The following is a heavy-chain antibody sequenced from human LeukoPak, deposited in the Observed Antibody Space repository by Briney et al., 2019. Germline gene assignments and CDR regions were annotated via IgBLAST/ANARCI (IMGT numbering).Heavy chain of an antibody. Sequence: GGSLRLSCAASGFTFSSYEMNWVRQAPGKGLEWVSYISSSGSTIYYADSVKGRFTISRDNAKNSLYLQMNSLRAEDTAVYYCARDIIPAYCSGGSCYGTMLINIDYWGQGTLVTVSS. D-gene: IGHD2-15*01. V-gene: IGHV3-48*03. CDR2: ISSSGSTI. J-gene: IGHJ4*02. CDR1: GFTFSSYE. CDR3: ARDIIPAYCSGGSCYGTMLINIDY.